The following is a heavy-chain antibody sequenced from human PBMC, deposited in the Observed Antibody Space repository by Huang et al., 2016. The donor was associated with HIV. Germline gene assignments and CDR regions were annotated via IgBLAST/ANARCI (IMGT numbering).Heavy chain of an antibody. CDR2: IGPSSMFI. V-gene: IGHV3-21*01. CDR1: GFSLDSYN. J-gene: IGHJ4*02. CDR3: ARDRGQQLSPFDS. Sequence: EVQLVESGGGLVKPGGSLRLSCAASGFSLDSYNMYWVRQTPGRGLQWVSSIGPSSMFIDYADAVKGRFSISRDNAKNSLYLQMNNLRGEDTAVYYCARDRGQQLSPFDSWGQGTLVTVSS. D-gene: IGHD6-13*01.